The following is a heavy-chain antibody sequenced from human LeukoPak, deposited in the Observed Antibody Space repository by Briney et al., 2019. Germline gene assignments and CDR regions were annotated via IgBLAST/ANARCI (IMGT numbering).Heavy chain of an antibody. Sequence: GESLKISCKGSGYSFSTYWIVWVRQMPGKGLEWMGIIYPGDSDTRYSPSFQGQVTMSADKSISTAYLQWNSLETSDTAIYYCARQNTGTYSNCLDPWGQGTLVTVSS. V-gene: IGHV5-51*01. D-gene: IGHD1-1*01. CDR3: ARQNTGTYSNCLDP. J-gene: IGHJ5*02. CDR1: GYSFSTYW. CDR2: IYPGDSDT.